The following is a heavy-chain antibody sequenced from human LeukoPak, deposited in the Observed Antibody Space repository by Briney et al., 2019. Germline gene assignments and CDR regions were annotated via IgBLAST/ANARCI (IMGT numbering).Heavy chain of an antibody. J-gene: IGHJ6*03. Sequence: SETLSLTCTVSGGSISSSSYYWGWIRQPPGKGLEWIGSIYYSGSTYYNPSLKSRVTISVDTSKNQFSLKLSSVTAADTAAYYCARQGYDFWSGYPGHYYYYMDVWGKGTTVTVSS. CDR2: IYYSGST. V-gene: IGHV4-39*01. D-gene: IGHD3-3*01. CDR3: ARQGYDFWSGYPGHYYYYMDV. CDR1: GGSISSSSYY.